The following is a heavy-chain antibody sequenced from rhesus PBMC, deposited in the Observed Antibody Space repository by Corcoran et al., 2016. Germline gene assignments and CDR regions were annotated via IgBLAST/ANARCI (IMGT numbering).Heavy chain of an antibody. D-gene: IGHD3-16*01. CDR3: ARSRYSGSYLDY. CDR2: ISYSGST. Sequence: QVQLQESGPGLVKPSETLSLTCAVSGYSISSGYGWSWIRQPPGKGLEWIGYISYSGSTSYNPSLKSRVTISRDTSKNQFSLKLSSVTAADTAVYYCARSRYSGSYLDYWGQGVLVTVSS. CDR1: GYSISSGYG. V-gene: IGHV4-122*02. J-gene: IGHJ4*01.